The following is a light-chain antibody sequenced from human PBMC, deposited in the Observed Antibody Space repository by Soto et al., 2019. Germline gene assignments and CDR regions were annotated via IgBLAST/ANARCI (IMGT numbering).Light chain of an antibody. V-gene: IGLV1-44*01. CDR1: SSNIGSNA. CDR3: ATWDDSLNGWV. J-gene: IGLJ3*02. CDR2: SNN. Sequence: QSVLTQPPSASGTPGQRVTISCSGSSSNIGSNAVSWYQQLPGTAPKVLIYSNNQRPSGVPDRFSGSKSGTSASLAISGLQPEDDADYYCATWDDSLNGWVFGGGIKVTVL.